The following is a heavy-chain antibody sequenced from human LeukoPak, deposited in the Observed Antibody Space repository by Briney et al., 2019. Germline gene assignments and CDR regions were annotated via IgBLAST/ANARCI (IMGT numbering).Heavy chain of an antibody. Sequence: ASVKVSCKASGYTFTEYYMHWVRQAPGQGLEWMGWINPNSGGANYAENFQGRVTMTRDTSISTAYMELSSLGYDDTALYYCARGQSLNDYWGQGTLVTVSS. CDR3: ARGQSLNDY. CDR2: INPNSGGA. V-gene: IGHV1-2*02. J-gene: IGHJ4*02. CDR1: GYTFTEYY.